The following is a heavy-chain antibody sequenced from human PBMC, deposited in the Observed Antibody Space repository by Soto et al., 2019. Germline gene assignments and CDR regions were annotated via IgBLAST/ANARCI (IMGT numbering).Heavy chain of an antibody. D-gene: IGHD4-17*01. CDR3: ARIASTVVTPHGWFDP. CDR2: IDPSDSYT. Sequence: PGESLKISCKGSGYSFTSYWISWVRQMPGKGLEWMGRIDPSDSYTNYSPSFQGHVTISADKSISTAYLQWSSLKASDTAMYYCARIASTVVTPHGWFDPWGQGTLVTVSS. J-gene: IGHJ5*02. CDR1: GYSFTSYW. V-gene: IGHV5-10-1*01.